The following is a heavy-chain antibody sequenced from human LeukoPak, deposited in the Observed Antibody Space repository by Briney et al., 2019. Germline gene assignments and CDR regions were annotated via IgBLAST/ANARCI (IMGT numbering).Heavy chain of an antibody. D-gene: IGHD1-26*01. CDR2: IDKEDKGYATAK. CDR1: GXTFSGSA. J-gene: IGHJ5*02. Sequence: GGSLTLSCAASGXTFSGSAIHWVRQSSGKGLEWVGQIDKEDKGYATAKAYAASVKGRFTISRDDSINTAYLQMKILKTEDTALYYCTRDSGTYNWFDPWGQGTLVTVSS. V-gene: IGHV3-73*01. CDR3: TRDSGTYNWFDP.